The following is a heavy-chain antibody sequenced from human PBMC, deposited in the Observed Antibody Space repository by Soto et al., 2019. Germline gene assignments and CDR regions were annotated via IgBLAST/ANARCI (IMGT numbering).Heavy chain of an antibody. V-gene: IGHV3-30*18. CDR1: GFTFSSYG. CDR3: AKDRFPVFGMVISYYYYGMDV. CDR2: ISYDGSNK. D-gene: IGHD3-3*01. J-gene: IGHJ6*02. Sequence: GGSLRLSFAASGFTFSSYGMHWVRQAPGKGLEWVAVISYDGSNKYYADSVKGRFTISRDNSKNTLYLQMNSLRAEDTAVYYCAKDRFPVFGMVISYYYYGMDVWGQGTTVTVSS.